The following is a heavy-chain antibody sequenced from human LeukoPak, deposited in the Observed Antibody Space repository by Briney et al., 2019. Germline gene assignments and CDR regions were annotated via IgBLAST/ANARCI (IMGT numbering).Heavy chain of an antibody. V-gene: IGHV3-48*03. Sequence: GGSLRLSCAASGFTLSSYEMNWVRQAPGKGLEWVSYISSSGSTIYYADSVKGRFTISRDNAKNSLYLQMNSLRAEGTAVYYCARASMRGWYFDLWGRGTLVTVSS. CDR3: ARASMRGWYFDL. CDR1: GFTLSSYE. J-gene: IGHJ2*01. CDR2: ISSSGSTI.